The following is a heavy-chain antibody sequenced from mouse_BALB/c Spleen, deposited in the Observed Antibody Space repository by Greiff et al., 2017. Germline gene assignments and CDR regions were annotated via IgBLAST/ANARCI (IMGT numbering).Heavy chain of an antibody. J-gene: IGHJ2*01. CDR3: AREGSTGTGFDY. Sequence: EVQLVESGGGLVKPGGSLKLSCAASGFTFSSYAMSWVRQSPEKRLEWVAEISSGGSYTYYPDTVTGRFTISRDNAKNTLYLEMSSLRSEDTAMYYCAREGSTGTGFDYWGQGTTLTVSS. CDR1: GFTFSSYA. V-gene: IGHV5-9-4*01. D-gene: IGHD4-1*01. CDR2: ISSGGSYT.